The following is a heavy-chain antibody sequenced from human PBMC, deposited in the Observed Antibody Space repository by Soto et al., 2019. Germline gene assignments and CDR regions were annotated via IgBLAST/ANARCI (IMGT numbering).Heavy chain of an antibody. CDR2: IYYRGST. V-gene: IGHV4-31*03. J-gene: IGHJ4*02. CDR1: GDSISSGGYY. D-gene: IGHD2-15*01. Sequence: QVQLQESGPGLAKPSQTLSLTCTVSGDSISSGGYYWSWIRQHPGKGLEWIGYIYYRGSTYYNPSLKSRVIISVDTSKNQFSLKLSSVTAADTAVYYCARGSTVAAILFDYWGQGTLVTVSS. CDR3: ARGSTVAAILFDY.